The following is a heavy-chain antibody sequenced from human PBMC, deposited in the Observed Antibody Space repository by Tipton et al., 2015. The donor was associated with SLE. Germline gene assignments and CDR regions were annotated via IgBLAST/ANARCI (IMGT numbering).Heavy chain of an antibody. V-gene: IGHV4-34*01. CDR1: GGSFSGYY. J-gene: IGHJ4*02. CDR2: INHSGST. Sequence: TLSLTCAVYGGSFSGYYWSWIRQPPGKGLEWIGEINHSGSTNYNPSLKSRVTISVDTSKNHFSLKLSSVTAADTAVYYCAHRGGTGTTSDFDYWGQGTLVTVSS. D-gene: IGHD1-7*01. CDR3: AHRGGTGTTSDFDY.